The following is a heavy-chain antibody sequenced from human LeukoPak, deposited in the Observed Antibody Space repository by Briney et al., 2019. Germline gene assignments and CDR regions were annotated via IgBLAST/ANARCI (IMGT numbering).Heavy chain of an antibody. J-gene: IGHJ4*02. Sequence: ASVKVSCKASGYTFTSYGISWVRQAPGHGLEWMGWISAYNGNTNYAQKLQGRVTMTTDTSTSTAYMELRSLRSDDTAVYYCARARITIFGVVMPYFDYWGQGTLVTVSS. V-gene: IGHV1-18*01. CDR2: ISAYNGNT. D-gene: IGHD3-3*01. CDR3: ARARITIFGVVMPYFDY. CDR1: GYTFTSYG.